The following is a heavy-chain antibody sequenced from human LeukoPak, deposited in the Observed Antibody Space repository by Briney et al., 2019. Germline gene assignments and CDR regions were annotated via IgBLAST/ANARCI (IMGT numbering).Heavy chain of an antibody. Sequence: PGGSLRLSCAASGFTFSSYGMHWVRQAPGKGVEWVAYIQYDGSNEQYADSVKGRFSISRDSSKNILYLQMNSLRAEDTAMYYCAKDRCSNGIGCYYYYMDVWGKGTTVTISS. V-gene: IGHV3-30*02. CDR2: IQYDGSNE. J-gene: IGHJ6*03. D-gene: IGHD2-8*01. CDR1: GFTFSSYG. CDR3: AKDRCSNGIGCYYYYMDV.